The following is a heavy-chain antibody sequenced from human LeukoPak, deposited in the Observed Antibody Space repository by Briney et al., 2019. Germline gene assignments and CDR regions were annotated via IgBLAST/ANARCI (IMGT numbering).Heavy chain of an antibody. J-gene: IGHJ4*02. CDR1: GFTFRSYG. CDR3: AKVGDGDYYLDY. CDR2: IWYDGSNQ. V-gene: IGHV3-33*06. D-gene: IGHD4-17*01. Sequence: GGSLRLSCAASGFTFRSYGMHWVRHAPGKGLEWVAVIWYDGSNQYYTDSVKGRFTISRDNSKNTLYLQMNSLRAEDTAMYYCAKVGDGDYYLDYWGQGTLVTVSS.